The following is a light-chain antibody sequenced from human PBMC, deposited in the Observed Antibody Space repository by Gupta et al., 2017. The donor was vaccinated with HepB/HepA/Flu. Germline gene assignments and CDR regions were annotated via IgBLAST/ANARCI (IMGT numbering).Light chain of an antibody. Sequence: EIVLTQSPATLSLSPRERATLSCRASQSVSNYLAWYQQKPGQAPRLLIYDTSNRATDIPARFSGSGSGTDFTHTISSLEPEYYAVYYCQQRSNWPPITFGQGTRLEIK. CDR2: DTS. V-gene: IGKV3-11*01. CDR1: QSVSNY. J-gene: IGKJ5*01. CDR3: QQRSNWPPIT.